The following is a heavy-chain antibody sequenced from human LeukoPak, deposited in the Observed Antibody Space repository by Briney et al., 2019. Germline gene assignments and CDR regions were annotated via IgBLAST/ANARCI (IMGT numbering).Heavy chain of an antibody. Sequence: SETLSLXCTVSGGSTSSGDYYWSWSRQPPGKGLEWIGYIYYSGSTYYNPSLKSRVTISVDTSKNQFSLKLSSVTAADTAVYYCARPGTASGNDAFDIWGQGTMVTVSS. D-gene: IGHD4-23*01. CDR1: GGSTSSGDYY. CDR3: ARPGTASGNDAFDI. V-gene: IGHV4-30-4*08. J-gene: IGHJ3*02. CDR2: IYYSGST.